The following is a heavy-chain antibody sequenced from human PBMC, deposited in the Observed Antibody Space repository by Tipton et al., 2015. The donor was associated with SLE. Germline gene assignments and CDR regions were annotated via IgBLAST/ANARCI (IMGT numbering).Heavy chain of an antibody. Sequence: TLSLTCTVSGGSISSSSYYWTWIRQPAGKGLEWIGRISTSGTANYNPSLKSRVTISVDTSKNQFSLKLSSVTAADTAVYYCARDEYRYDATGYHLLGHFDFWGQGTLVTVSS. V-gene: IGHV4-61*02. CDR2: ISTSGTA. D-gene: IGHD3-22*01. CDR3: ARDEYRYDATGYHLLGHFDF. CDR1: GGSISSSSYY. J-gene: IGHJ4*02.